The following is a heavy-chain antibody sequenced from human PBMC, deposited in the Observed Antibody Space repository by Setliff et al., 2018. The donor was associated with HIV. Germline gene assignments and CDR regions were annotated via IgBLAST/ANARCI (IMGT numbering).Heavy chain of an antibody. CDR1: GGSINSYY. CDR2: ISHSGTT. J-gene: IGHJ4*02. V-gene: IGHV4-34*01. D-gene: IGHD2-2*01. CDR3: ARNRMPMASWVPDK. Sequence: SETLSLTCTVSGGSINSYYWSWIRQPPGKGPEWIGEISHSGTTNFNPSLKSRVTMSVDTSKNQFSLNLSSVTAADTAVYYCARNRMPMASWVPDKWGQGTLVTVSS.